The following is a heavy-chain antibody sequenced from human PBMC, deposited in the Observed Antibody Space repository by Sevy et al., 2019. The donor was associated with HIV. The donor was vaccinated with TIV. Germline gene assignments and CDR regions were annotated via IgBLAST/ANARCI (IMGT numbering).Heavy chain of an antibody. D-gene: IGHD6-6*01. V-gene: IGHV3-7*01. CDR2: INQDGSVK. CDR3: ARIGYSSSSMDY. CDR1: GFPLSNYW. J-gene: IGHJ4*02. Sequence: GGSLRLSCVASGFPLSNYWMSWVRQAPGKGLEWVANINQDGSVKFYVDSVKGRFTVSRDNAKNSVYLQVNSLRAEDTAVYYCARIGYSSSSMDYWGQGTLVTVSS.